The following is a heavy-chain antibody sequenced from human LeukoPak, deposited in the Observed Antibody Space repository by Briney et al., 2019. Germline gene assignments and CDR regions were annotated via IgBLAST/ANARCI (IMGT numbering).Heavy chain of an antibody. CDR2: IYYSGST. J-gene: IGHJ4*02. CDR3: ARGIQLDY. D-gene: IGHD5-18*01. CDR1: GGSISSYY. Sequence: SETLSLTCTVSGGSISSYYWSWIRQPPGKGLEWIGYIYYSGSTNYNPSLKSRVTISVDTSKNQFSLKLSSVTAADAAVYYCARGIQLDYWGQGTLVAVSS. V-gene: IGHV4-59*01.